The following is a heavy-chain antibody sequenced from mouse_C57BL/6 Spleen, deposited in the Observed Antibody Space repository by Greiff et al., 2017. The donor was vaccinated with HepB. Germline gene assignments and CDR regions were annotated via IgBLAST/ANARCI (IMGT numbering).Heavy chain of an antibody. CDR2: IYPGDGDT. J-gene: IGHJ2*01. CDR1: GYAFSSSW. V-gene: IGHV1-82*01. D-gene: IGHD1-1*01. Sequence: QVQLQQSGPELVKPGASVKISCKASGYAFSSSWMNWVKQRPGKGLEWIGRIYPGDGDTNYNGKFKGKATLTADKSSSTAYMQLSSLTSEDSAVYFCANYYGSSSYYFDYWGQGTTLTVPS. CDR3: ANYYGSSSYYFDY.